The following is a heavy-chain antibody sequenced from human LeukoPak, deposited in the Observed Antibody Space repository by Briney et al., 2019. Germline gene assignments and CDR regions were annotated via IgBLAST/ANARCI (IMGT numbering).Heavy chain of an antibody. V-gene: IGHV1-58*02. CDR3: AADYADLGVPPNYYYYGMDV. J-gene: IGHJ6*02. D-gene: IGHD2-2*01. Sequence: GASVKVSCKASGFTFTSSAMQWVRRARGQRLEWIGWIVVGSGNTNYAQKFQERVTITRDMSTSTAYMELSSLRSEDTAVYYCAADYADLGVPPNYYYYGMDVWAKGPRSPSP. CDR2: IVVGSGNT. CDR1: GFTFTSSA.